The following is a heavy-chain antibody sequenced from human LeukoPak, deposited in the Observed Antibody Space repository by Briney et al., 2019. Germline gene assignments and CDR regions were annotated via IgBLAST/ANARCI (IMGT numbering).Heavy chain of an antibody. CDR2: ISYDGSNK. CDR1: GFTFSSYG. V-gene: IGHV3-30*18. J-gene: IGHJ4*02. CDR3: AKDGFTGSGTDFDY. D-gene: IGHD3-10*01. Sequence: GGSLRLSCAASGFTFSSYGMHWVRQAPGKGLEWVAVISYDGSNKYYADSVKGRFTISRDNSKNTLYLQMNSLRAEDTAVYYCAKDGFTGSGTDFDYWGQGTLVTVSS.